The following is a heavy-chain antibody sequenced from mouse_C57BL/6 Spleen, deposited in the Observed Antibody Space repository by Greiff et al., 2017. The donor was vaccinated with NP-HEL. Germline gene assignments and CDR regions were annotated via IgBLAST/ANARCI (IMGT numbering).Heavy chain of an antibody. V-gene: IGHV1-76*01. J-gene: IGHJ4*01. CDR3: ARTYYGSSSPYAMDY. Sequence: VHLVESGAELVRPGASVKLSCKASGYTFTDYYINWVKQRPGQGLEWIARIYPGSGNTYYNEKFKGKATLTAEKSSSTAYMQLSSLTSEDSAVYFCARTYYGSSSPYAMDYWGQGTSVTVSS. CDR1: GYTFTDYY. D-gene: IGHD1-1*01. CDR2: IYPGSGNT.